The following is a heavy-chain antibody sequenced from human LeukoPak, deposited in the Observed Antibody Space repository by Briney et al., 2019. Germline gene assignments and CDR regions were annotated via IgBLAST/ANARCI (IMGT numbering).Heavy chain of an antibody. CDR2: ISYDGSNK. D-gene: IGHD3-10*01. Sequence: GGSLRLSCAASGFTFSSYWMHWVRQAPGKGLEWVAVISYDGSNKYYADSVKGRFTISRDNSKNTLYLQMNSLRAEDTAVYYCARGLLWFGEAIDYWGQGTLVTVSS. J-gene: IGHJ4*02. V-gene: IGHV3-30-3*01. CDR1: GFTFSSYW. CDR3: ARGLLWFGEAIDY.